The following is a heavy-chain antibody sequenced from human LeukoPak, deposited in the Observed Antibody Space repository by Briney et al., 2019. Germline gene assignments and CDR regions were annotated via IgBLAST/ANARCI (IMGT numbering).Heavy chain of an antibody. Sequence: PGRSLRLSCAASGLTFSSYAMHWVRQAPGKGLEWVAVISYDGSNKYYADSVKGRFTISRDNSKNTLYPQMNSLRAEDTAVYYCARGPSRRAYFDYWGQGTLVTVSS. CDR2: ISYDGSNK. J-gene: IGHJ4*02. CDR1: GLTFSSYA. V-gene: IGHV3-30-3*01. CDR3: ARGPSRRAYFDY.